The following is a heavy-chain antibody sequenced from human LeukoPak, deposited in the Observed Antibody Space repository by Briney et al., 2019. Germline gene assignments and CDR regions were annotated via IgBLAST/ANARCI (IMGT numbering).Heavy chain of an antibody. D-gene: IGHD5-18*01. V-gene: IGHV4-4*07. J-gene: IGHJ6*03. Sequence: SETLSLTCTVSGGSISSYYWSWIRQPAGKGLEWIGRIYTSGSTNYNPSLKSRVTMSVDTSKNQFSLKLSSVTAADTAVYYCARADVVGSAKYYDMDVWGKGTTVTISS. CDR1: GGSISSYY. CDR2: IYTSGST. CDR3: ARADVVGSAKYYDMDV.